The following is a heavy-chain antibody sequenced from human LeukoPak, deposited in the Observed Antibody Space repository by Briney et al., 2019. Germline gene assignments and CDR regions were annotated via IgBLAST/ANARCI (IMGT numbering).Heavy chain of an antibody. CDR1: GFTFSGYS. CDR3: ARDQSDVSGYYPYLDY. J-gene: IGHJ4*02. V-gene: IGHV3-48*01. CDR2: MGSGGKTI. Sequence: GGSLRLSCAASGFTFSGYSMNWVRQAPGKGLEWISYMGSGGKTIYYADSVKGRFTISRDNAKNSLYLQMNSLTVEDTAVYYCARDQSDVSGYYPYLDYWGQGTLVTVSS. D-gene: IGHD3-3*01.